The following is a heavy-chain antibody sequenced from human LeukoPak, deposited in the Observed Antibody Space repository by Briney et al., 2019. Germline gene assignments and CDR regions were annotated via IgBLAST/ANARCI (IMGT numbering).Heavy chain of an antibody. J-gene: IGHJ1*01. V-gene: IGHV4-59*12. CDR1: GGSISSYY. D-gene: IGHD6-13*01. Sequence: SETLSLTCTVSGGSISSYYWSWIRQPPGKGLEWIGYIYYSGSTNYNPSLESRVTISVDTSKNQFSLKLSSVTAADTAVYYCAREEEGSSWYSSIQHWGQGTLVTVSS. CDR2: IYYSGST. CDR3: AREEEGSSWYSSIQH.